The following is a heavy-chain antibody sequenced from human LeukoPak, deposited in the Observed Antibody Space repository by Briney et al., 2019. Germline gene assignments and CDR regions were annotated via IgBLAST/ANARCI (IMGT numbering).Heavy chain of an antibody. V-gene: IGHV3-72*01. CDR2: IRNKANRYTT. CDR1: GFIFSDHY. CDR3: ARVGSSSSSWDY. D-gene: IGHD6-6*01. Sequence: GGSLRLSCAVSGFIFSDHYMDWVRQAPGKGPEWVGRIRNKANRYTTDYAASVKGRFTISRDDSKSVLYPQMNTLKNEDTAVYFCARVGSSSSSWDYWGQGTLVTVSS. J-gene: IGHJ4*02.